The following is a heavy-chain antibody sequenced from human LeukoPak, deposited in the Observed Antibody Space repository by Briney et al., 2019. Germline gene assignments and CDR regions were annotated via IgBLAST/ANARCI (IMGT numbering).Heavy chain of an antibody. V-gene: IGHV4-34*01. CDR1: GGSFSGYY. D-gene: IGHD3-9*01. Sequence: SETLSLTCAVYGGSFSGYYWSWIRQPPGKGLEWIGEINHSGSTNYNPSLKSRVTISVDTSKNQFSLKLSSVTAADTAVYYWARHPASIFCGYYYRDVWGKGTTVTISS. J-gene: IGHJ6*03. CDR3: ARHPASIFCGYYYRDV. CDR2: INHSGST.